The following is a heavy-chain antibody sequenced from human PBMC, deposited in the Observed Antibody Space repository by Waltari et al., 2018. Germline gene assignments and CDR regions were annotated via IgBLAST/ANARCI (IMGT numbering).Heavy chain of an antibody. Sequence: EVQLLESGGGLVQPGGSLRPSCAASGFTFSSYAMSWVRQAPGKGLEWVSAISGSGVSTYSADSLKARFTISGDNSKNTLDLQMNSLRAEDTAVYYCAKENPYYYGSGSQYFDYWGQGTLVTVSS. D-gene: IGHD3-10*01. V-gene: IGHV3-23*01. J-gene: IGHJ4*02. CDR3: AKENPYYYGSGSQYFDY. CDR1: GFTFSSYA. CDR2: ISGSGVST.